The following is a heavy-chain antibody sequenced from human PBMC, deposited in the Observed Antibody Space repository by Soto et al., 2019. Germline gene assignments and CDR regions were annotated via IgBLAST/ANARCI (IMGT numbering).Heavy chain of an antibody. CDR3: ATSLEVPWYYYGMDV. Sequence: GGSLKLSCASLWFTFISYNMKLVRLVPGKGLEWVAAINTGSNYIDYADSVKGRFTISRDNAKNSLYLQMKSLRAEDTAVYYCATSLEVPWYYYGMDVWGQGT. CDR2: INTGSNYI. J-gene: IGHJ6*02. D-gene: IGHD2-2*01. CDR1: WFTFISYN. V-gene: IGHV3-21*01.